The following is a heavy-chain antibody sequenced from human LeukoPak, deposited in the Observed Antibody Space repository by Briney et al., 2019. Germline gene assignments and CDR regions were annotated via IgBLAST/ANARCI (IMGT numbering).Heavy chain of an antibody. Sequence: SETLSLTCAVYGGSFSGYYWSWIRQPPGKGLEWIGEINHSGRTNYNPAVKRRVTTSVDASKHQFSLKLNSVTAADTDVYYCARGLNYYDSSGYYRIHDAFDIWGQGTMVTVSS. CDR2: INHSGRT. CDR1: GGSFSGYY. V-gene: IGHV4-34*01. D-gene: IGHD3-22*01. CDR3: ARGLNYYDSSGYYRIHDAFDI. J-gene: IGHJ3*02.